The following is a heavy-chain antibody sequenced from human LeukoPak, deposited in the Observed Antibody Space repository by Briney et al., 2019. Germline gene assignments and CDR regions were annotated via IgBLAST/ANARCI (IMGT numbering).Heavy chain of an antibody. D-gene: IGHD3-3*01. CDR1: GYTFTSYY. CDR2: INPSGGST. CDR3: ALILGFWSGYSSLDY. Sequence: ASVKVSCKASGYTFTSYYMHWVRQAPGQGLEWMGIINPSGGSTSYAQTFTGRVTMTRDTSTSSVYMELSSLRSEDTAVYYCALILGFWSGYSSLDYWGQGTLVTVSS. V-gene: IGHV1-46*03. J-gene: IGHJ4*02.